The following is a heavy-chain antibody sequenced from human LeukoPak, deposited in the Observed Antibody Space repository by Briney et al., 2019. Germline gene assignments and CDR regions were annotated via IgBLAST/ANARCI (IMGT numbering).Heavy chain of an antibody. CDR1: GYTFTSYA. D-gene: IGHD3-10*01. Sequence: ASVKVSCKASGYTFTSYAMHWVRQAPGQRLEWMGWINAGNGNTKYSQKFQGRVTITGDTSASTAYMELSSLRSEDTAVYYCARGGLWFGSLGLYFDYWGQGTLVTVSS. CDR3: ARGGLWFGSLGLYFDY. V-gene: IGHV1-3*01. J-gene: IGHJ4*02. CDR2: INAGNGNT.